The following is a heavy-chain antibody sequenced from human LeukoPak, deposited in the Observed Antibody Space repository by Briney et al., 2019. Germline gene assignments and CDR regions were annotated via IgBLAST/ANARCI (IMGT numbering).Heavy chain of an antibody. CDR2: IKQDGSEK. D-gene: IGHD2-15*01. CDR1: GFTFSSYW. CDR3: ARERSRYSAVAFDI. J-gene: IGHJ3*02. Sequence: GGSLRLSCAASGFTFSSYWMSWVRQAPGKGLEWVANIKQDGSEKYYVDSVKGRFTISRDNAKNSLYLQMNSLRAEDTAVYYCARERSRYSAVAFDIWGQGTMVTVSS. V-gene: IGHV3-7*01.